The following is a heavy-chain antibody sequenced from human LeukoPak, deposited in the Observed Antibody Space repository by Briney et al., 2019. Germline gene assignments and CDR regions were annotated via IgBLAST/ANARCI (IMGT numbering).Heavy chain of an antibody. CDR3: AKGAGAGSVDWFDP. D-gene: IGHD6-13*01. V-gene: IGHV3-23*01. CDR1: GFSFSRYC. J-gene: IGHJ5*02. CDR2: IIGSGDGT. Sequence: GGSLRLSCEASGFSFSRYCMMWVRQTPGRGLEWVAPIIGSGDGTFYADSVRGRFAVSRDNSNNILRLHLSSLRVDDTAVYFCAKGAGAGSVDWFDPWGQGTLVTVSS.